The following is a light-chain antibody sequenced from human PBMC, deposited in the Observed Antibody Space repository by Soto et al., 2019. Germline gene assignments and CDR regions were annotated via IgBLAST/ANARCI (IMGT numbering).Light chain of an antibody. CDR2: DAS. J-gene: IGKJ3*01. Sequence: EIVLTQSPATLSLSPGERAILSCRASQSVGTYLAWYQQKPGQAPRLLIYDASNRATGIPARFGGSGSGTDFTLTINSLEPENFAVYYCQQRSNWPGTFGARSKVDI. CDR1: QSVGTY. V-gene: IGKV3-11*01. CDR3: QQRSNWPGT.